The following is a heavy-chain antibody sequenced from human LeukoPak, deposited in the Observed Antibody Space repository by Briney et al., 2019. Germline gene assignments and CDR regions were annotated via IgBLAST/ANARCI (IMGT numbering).Heavy chain of an antibody. CDR1: GYTFTNYF. J-gene: IGHJ4*02. V-gene: IGHV1-46*01. Sequence: GASVTVSCKTSGYTFTNYFTHWVRQAPGQGLEWMGMIDPGNGGTTYAQNFQGRVTMTRDTSTSTVYMELSSLRSDDTAVYYCGRELGGGYHDYWGQGTLVTVSS. CDR2: IDPGNGGT. D-gene: IGHD2-15*01. CDR3: GRELGGGYHDY.